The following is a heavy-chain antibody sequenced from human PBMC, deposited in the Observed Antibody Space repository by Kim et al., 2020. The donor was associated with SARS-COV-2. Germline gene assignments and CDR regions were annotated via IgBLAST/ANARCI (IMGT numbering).Heavy chain of an antibody. Sequence: GGSLRLSCAASGFTFSSYAMSWVRQAPGKGLEWVSAISGSGGSTYYADSVKGRFTISRDNSNNTLYLQMNSLRAEDTAVYYCAKDRIVATIFDYWGQGTRVTVSS. CDR2: ISGSGGST. D-gene: IGHD5-12*01. CDR3: AKDRIVATIFDY. J-gene: IGHJ4*02. V-gene: IGHV3-23*01. CDR1: GFTFSSYA.